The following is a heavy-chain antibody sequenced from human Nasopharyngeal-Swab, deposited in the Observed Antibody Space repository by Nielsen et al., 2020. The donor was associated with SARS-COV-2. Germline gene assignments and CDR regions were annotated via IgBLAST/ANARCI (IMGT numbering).Heavy chain of an antibody. CDR2: IYYSYTT. Sequence: SETLSLTCTLSGASTSSIRSYWGWILQPPGKGREWIGSIYYSYTTYYNSTLKSRVTISVDTSKNQFTLTLSSVTAADTAVYYCVGSSWYGDYYYYYGMDVWGQGTTVTVSS. CDR1: GASTSSIRSY. J-gene: IGHJ6*02. V-gene: IGHV4-39*06. CDR3: VGSSWYGDYYYYYGMDV. D-gene: IGHD6-13*01.